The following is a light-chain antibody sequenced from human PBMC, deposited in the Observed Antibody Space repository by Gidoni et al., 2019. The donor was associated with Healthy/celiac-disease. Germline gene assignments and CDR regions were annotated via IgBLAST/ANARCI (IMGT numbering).Light chain of an antibody. CDR2: DAY. CDR1: QSVSSY. Sequence: EIVLTHSPATLSLSPGERATLSCRASQSVSSYLAWYKQKTGQAPRLLIYDAYNRATGIPARFRGSGSGTDFTLTISSREPEDFAVYYCQQRRNWPPITFGQGTRLEIK. J-gene: IGKJ5*01. CDR3: QQRRNWPPIT. V-gene: IGKV3-11*01.